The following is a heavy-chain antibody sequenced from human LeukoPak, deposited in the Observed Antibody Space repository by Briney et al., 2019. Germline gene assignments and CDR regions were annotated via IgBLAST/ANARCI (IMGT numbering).Heavy chain of an antibody. CDR3: AKDLEVSGYDYLGGYYYYMDV. CDR1: GFTFSSYA. CDR2: ISYDGSNK. V-gene: IGHV3-30*04. D-gene: IGHD5-12*01. Sequence: PGRSLRLSCAASGFTFSSYAMHWVRQAPGKGLEWVAVISYDGSNKYYADSVKGRFTISRDNSKNTLYLQMNSLRAEDTAVYYCAKDLEVSGYDYLGGYYYYMDVWGKGTTVTISS. J-gene: IGHJ6*03.